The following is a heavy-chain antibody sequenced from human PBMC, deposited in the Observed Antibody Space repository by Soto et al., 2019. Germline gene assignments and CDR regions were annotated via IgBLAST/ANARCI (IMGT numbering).Heavy chain of an antibody. CDR1: GGSVSSGSHY. CDR3: AGRSGEGWFDP. J-gene: IGHJ5*02. V-gene: IGHV4-61*01. Sequence: QVQLQESGPGLVKPSETLSLSCSVSGGSVSSGSHYWSWIRQPPGKGLEWIGFIYDSGSTHYNPSLNSRVTISLNTSKNQFSLKLSSVTAADTAVYYCAGRSGEGWFDPWGQGTLVTVSS. CDR2: IYDSGST. D-gene: IGHD2-15*01.